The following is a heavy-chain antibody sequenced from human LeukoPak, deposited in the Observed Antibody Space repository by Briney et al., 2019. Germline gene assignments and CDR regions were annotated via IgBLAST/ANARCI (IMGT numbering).Heavy chain of an antibody. CDR2: IYYSGST. CDR1: GGSISSYY. J-gene: IGHJ4*02. Sequence: SATLSLTCTVSGGSISSYYWSWIRQPPGKGLEWIGYIYYSGSTNYNPSLKSRVTISVDTSKNQFSLRLSSVTAADTAVYYCARTYYDILTGYYSFDYWGQGTLVTVSS. D-gene: IGHD3-9*01. CDR3: ARTYYDILTGYYSFDY. V-gene: IGHV4-59*01.